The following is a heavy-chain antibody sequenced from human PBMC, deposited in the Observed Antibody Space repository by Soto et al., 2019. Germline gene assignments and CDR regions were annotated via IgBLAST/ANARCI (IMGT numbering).Heavy chain of an antibody. Sequence: LRLSCAASGFTFSSYSMNWVRQAPGKGLEWVSYISSSSSTIYYADSVKGRFTISRDNAKNSLYLQMNSLRAEDTAVYYCAKGSRSSRPYYFHCWGQGTLVTVSS. CDR2: ISSSSSTI. J-gene: IGHJ4*02. V-gene: IGHV3-48*01. D-gene: IGHD2-15*01. CDR3: AKGSRSSRPYYFHC. CDR1: GFTFSSYS.